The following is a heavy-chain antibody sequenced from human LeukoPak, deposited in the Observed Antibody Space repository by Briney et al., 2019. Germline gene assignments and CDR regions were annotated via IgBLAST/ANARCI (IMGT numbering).Heavy chain of an antibody. Sequence: GGSLRLSCAASGFTFSIYTINWVRQAPGKGLEWVSSISSSSSYIYYADSVKGRLTISRDNAKNSLYLQMNSLRVEDTGVYYCARGDPHADLWGQGTLVTVSS. J-gene: IGHJ5*02. CDR2: ISSSSSYI. CDR3: ARGDPHADL. V-gene: IGHV3-21*01. CDR1: GFTFSIYT.